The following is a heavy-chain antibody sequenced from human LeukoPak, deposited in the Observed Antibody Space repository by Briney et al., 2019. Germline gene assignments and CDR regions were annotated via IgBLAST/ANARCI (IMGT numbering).Heavy chain of an antibody. J-gene: IGHJ4*02. D-gene: IGHD5-24*01. CDR1: GGSFGPSS. CDR3: AGHTRERIISPFHY. Sequence: SVKVSCKTSGGSFGPSSLHWVRQAPGKGLEGMGRIIPILCTPPYVLVSEGRVTINADQSTAKAYLEMNNLTSADTAVYFCAGHTRERIISPFHYWGQGTLITVSS. V-gene: IGHV1-69*08. CDR2: IIPILCTP.